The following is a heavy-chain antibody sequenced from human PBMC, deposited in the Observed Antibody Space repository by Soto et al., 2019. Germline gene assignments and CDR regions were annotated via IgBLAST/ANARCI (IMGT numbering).Heavy chain of an antibody. D-gene: IGHD3-22*01. V-gene: IGHV4-31*03. CDR2: IYYSGST. J-gene: IGHJ3*02. CDR1: GGSISSGGYY. Sequence: SETLSLTCTVSGGSISSGGYYWSWIRQHPGKGLEWIGYIYYSGSTYYNPSLKSRVTISVDTSKNQFSLKLSSVTAADTAVYYCARGHYDSSGHYDAFDIWGQGTMVTVSS. CDR3: ARGHYDSSGHYDAFDI.